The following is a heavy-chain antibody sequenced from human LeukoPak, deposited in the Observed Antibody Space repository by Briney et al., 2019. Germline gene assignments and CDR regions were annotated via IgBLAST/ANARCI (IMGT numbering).Heavy chain of an antibody. CDR3: ATWAFYHNLDV. J-gene: IGHJ6*02. CDR1: GFTIGPYA. Sequence: GGALRLSCSASGFTIGPYAMYWVRQGPGRGLEWVSVIKADGSGTFYADSVRGRFTTSRDNSKNSLYLQMNSLTSEDTALYYCATWAFYHNLDVWGQGTTVIVSS. V-gene: IGHV3-43*02. CDR2: IKADGSGT. D-gene: IGHD2/OR15-2a*01.